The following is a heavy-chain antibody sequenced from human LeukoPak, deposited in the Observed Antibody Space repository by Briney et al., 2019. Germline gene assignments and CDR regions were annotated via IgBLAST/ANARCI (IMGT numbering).Heavy chain of an antibody. V-gene: IGHV4-59*08. CDR1: GGSISSYY. Sequence: SETLSLTCTVSGGSISSYYWSWIRQPPGKGLEWIGYIYYSGSTNYNPSLKSRVTISVDTSKNRFSLKLSSVTAADTAVYYCARLDYDFWSGYPSYGYWGQGTLVTVSS. J-gene: IGHJ4*02. CDR3: ARLDYDFWSGYPSYGY. D-gene: IGHD3-3*01. CDR2: IYYSGST.